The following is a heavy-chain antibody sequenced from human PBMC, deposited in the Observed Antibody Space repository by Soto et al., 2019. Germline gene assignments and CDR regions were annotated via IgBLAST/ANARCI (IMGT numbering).Heavy chain of an antibody. CDR1: GCTIRNYY. D-gene: IGHD3-22*01. Sequence: LETLTLTCTGSGCTIRNYYWIWIRQPAGKGLEWIWRIYTSGSTNYNPSSTSSGTRSVDTSKNQFFLKLSSVTAADTAVYYCARPQYYYDGSGIHDAFDIWGLGTMVTVSS. CDR2: IYTSGST. J-gene: IGHJ3*02. V-gene: IGHV4-4*07. CDR3: ARPQYYYDGSGIHDAFDI.